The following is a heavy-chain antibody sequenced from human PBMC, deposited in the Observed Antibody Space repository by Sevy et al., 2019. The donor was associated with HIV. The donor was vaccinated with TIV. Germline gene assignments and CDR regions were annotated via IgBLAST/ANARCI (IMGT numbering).Heavy chain of an antibody. CDR2: IIPIFGTA. CDR1: GGTFSSYA. J-gene: IGHJ6*03. V-gene: IGHV1-69*06. CDR3: ARGPSPRWTVEMADKGGYYYYYMDV. D-gene: IGHD6-19*01. Sequence: ASVKVSCKASGGTFSSYAISWVRQAPGQGLEWMGGIIPIFGTANYAQKFQGRVTITGDKSTSTAAMELCSLRSEDTAVYYCARGPSPRWTVEMADKGGYYYYYMDVWGKGTTVTVSS.